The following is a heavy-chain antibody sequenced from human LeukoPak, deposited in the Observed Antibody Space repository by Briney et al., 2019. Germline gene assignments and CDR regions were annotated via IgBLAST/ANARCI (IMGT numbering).Heavy chain of an antibody. CDR3: AREGGFTISWPRD. D-gene: IGHD3-9*01. V-gene: IGHV4-61*02. CDR1: GGSISSGSYY. J-gene: IGHJ4*02. Sequence: PSETLSLTCTVSGGSISSGSYYWSWIRQPAGKGLEWIGRIYTSGSTNYNPSLKSRVTISVDTSKNQFSLKLSSVTAADTAVYYCAREGGFTISWPRDWGQGTLVTVSS. CDR2: IYTSGST.